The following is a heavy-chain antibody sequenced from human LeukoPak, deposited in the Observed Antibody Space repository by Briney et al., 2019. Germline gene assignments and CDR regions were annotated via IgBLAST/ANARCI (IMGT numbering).Heavy chain of an antibody. J-gene: IGHJ4*02. Sequence: GGSLRLSCAASGFTFRSYDIHWVRQATGKGLEWVSGIGTAGEIYYPGSVKGRFTISRDNAKNSLYLQMNSLRAEDTAVYYCARGFRGWYAEGFDYWGQGTLVTVSS. CDR2: IGTAGEI. D-gene: IGHD6-19*01. CDR1: GFTFRSYD. CDR3: ARGFRGWYAEGFDY. V-gene: IGHV3-13*01.